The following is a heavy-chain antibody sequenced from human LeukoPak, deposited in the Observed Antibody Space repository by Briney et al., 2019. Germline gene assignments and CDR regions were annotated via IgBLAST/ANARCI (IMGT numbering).Heavy chain of an antibody. CDR3: AKDLPGSTVITGTFDY. Sequence: GGSLRLSCAASGFTFSSYAMSWVRQAPGKGLEWVSGIRGGGGGTYYADSVKGRFTISRDNSKNTLYLQMNSLRAEDTAIYYCAKDLPGSTVITGTFDYWGQGTLVTVSS. V-gene: IGHV3-23*01. J-gene: IGHJ4*02. CDR2: IRGGGGGT. CDR1: GFTFSSYA. D-gene: IGHD4-17*01.